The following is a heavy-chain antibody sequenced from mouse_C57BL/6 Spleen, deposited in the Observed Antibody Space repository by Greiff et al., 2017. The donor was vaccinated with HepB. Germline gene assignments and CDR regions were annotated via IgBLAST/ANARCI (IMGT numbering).Heavy chain of an antibody. D-gene: IGHD1-1*01. CDR2: IYPSDSET. Sequence: QVQLQQPGAELVRPGSSVKLSCKASGYTFTSYWMDWVKQRPGQGLEWIGNIYPSDSETHYNQKFKDKATLTVDKSSSTAYMQLSSLTSEDSAVYYCAREVYYGSTRYFDVWGTGTTVTVSS. CDR3: AREVYYGSTRYFDV. CDR1: GYTFTSYW. V-gene: IGHV1-61*01. J-gene: IGHJ1*03.